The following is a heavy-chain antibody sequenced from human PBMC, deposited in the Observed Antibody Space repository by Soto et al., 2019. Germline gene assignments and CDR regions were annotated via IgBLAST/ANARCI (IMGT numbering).Heavy chain of an antibody. Sequence: EVQMVESGGGLVQPGGSLRLSCAASGFTFSSYYMMWVRQAPGKGVEWGANIKQNGSERHYVDSVRGRFTISADTAKNSRYRERNSLRVEGMAVYYCANRHLNWGQGTLVTVSS. CDR1: GFTFSSYY. CDR2: IKQNGSER. J-gene: IGHJ4*02. CDR3: ANRHLN. V-gene: IGHV3-7*01.